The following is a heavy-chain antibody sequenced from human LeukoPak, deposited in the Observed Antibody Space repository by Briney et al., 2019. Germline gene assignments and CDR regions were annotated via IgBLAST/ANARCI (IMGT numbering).Heavy chain of an antibody. CDR2: IYTSGST. CDR3: ASLARIAVAGTGYYYYGMDV. J-gene: IGHJ6*02. CDR1: GCSFSSYY. D-gene: IGHD6-19*01. V-gene: IGHV4-4*07. Sequence: SESLSVTCNVSGCSFSSYYCSWIRQPAGKGLEWIGRIYTSGSTNYNPSLKSRVTMSVDTSKNQFSLKLSSVTAADTAVYYGASLARIAVAGTGYYYYGMDVWGQGTTVTVSS.